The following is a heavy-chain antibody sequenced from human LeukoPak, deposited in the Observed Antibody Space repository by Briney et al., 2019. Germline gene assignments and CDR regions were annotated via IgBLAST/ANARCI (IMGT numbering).Heavy chain of an antibody. J-gene: IGHJ4*02. CDR1: GYTFTTNA. Sequence: ASVKVSCTASGYTFTTNAMHWVRQAPGQRLEWMGWINAGNGNTKYSQKFQARVTITRDTSASTAYMELSSLRSEDTAVYYCAIGASGVVLRYFDWLLEEPFDYWGQGTLVTVSS. CDR3: AIGASGVVLRYFDWLLEEPFDY. D-gene: IGHD3-9*01. V-gene: IGHV1-3*01. CDR2: INAGNGNT.